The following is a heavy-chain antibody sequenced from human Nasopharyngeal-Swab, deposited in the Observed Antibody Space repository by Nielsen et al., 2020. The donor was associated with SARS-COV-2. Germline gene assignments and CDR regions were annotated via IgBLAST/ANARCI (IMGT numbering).Heavy chain of an antibody. CDR2: INPNSGGT. CDR3: ARGGWAYSSGWYGDDY. J-gene: IGHJ4*02. V-gene: IGHV1-2*02. CDR1: GYTFTGYY. Sequence: ASVKVSCKASGYTFTGYYMHWVRQAPGQGLEWMGWINPNSGGTNYAQKLQGRVTMTTDTSTSTAYMELRSLRSDDTAVYYCARGGWAYSSGWYGDDYWGQGTLVTVSS. D-gene: IGHD6-19*01.